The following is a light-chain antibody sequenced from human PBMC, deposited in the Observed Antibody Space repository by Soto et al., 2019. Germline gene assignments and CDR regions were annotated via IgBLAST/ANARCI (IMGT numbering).Light chain of an antibody. V-gene: IGKV3-20*01. CDR2: GAS. Sequence: EIVLTQFPGTLSLSPGERATLSCRASQSVNSRYLAWYQQKPGQAPRLLIYGASSRATGIPDRFSGSGSGTDFTLTISRLEPEDFAVYYCQQYGSSPLWTFGQGTKVE. CDR1: QSVNSRY. CDR3: QQYGSSPLWT. J-gene: IGKJ1*01.